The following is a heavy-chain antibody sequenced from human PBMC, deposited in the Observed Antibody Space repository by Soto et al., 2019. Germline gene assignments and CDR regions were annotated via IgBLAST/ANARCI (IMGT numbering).Heavy chain of an antibody. V-gene: IGHV4-39*01. J-gene: IGHJ4*02. D-gene: IGHD3-10*01. Sequence: PAETRSLTCTVAGRSISSSSYYWGWIRQPPGKGMEWIGSIYYSGSTYYNPSLKSRVTISVDTSKNQFSLKLSSVTAADTAVYYCARQTSYGSGSYYFDYWGQGTLVTVSS. CDR3: ARQTSYGSGSYYFDY. CDR1: GRSISSSSYY. CDR2: IYYSGST.